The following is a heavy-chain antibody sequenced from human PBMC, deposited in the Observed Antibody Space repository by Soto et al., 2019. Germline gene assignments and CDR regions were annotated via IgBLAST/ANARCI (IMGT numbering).Heavy chain of an antibody. V-gene: IGHV4-59*01. D-gene: IGHD3-10*01. CDR3: ASSYYYGSGSYYFDY. CDR2: IYYSGST. CDR1: GGSTSSYY. Sequence: ASETLSLTCTVSGGSTSSYYWSWIRQPPGKGLERIGYIYYSGSTNYNPSLKSRVTISVDTSKNQFSLKLSSVTAADTAVYYCASSYYYGSGSYYFDYWGQGTLVTVSS. J-gene: IGHJ4*02.